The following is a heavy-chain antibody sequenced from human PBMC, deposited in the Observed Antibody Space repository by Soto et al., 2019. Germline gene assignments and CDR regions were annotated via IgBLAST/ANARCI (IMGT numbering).Heavy chain of an antibody. V-gene: IGHV3-23*01. Sequence: GESLKISCAASGFTFSSYAMSWVRQAPGKGLEWVSAISGSGGSTYYADSVKGRFTISRDNSKNTLYLQMNSLRAEDTAVYYCAKDSQLYYDILTGLFFDYWGHGTLVTVSS. J-gene: IGHJ4*01. CDR2: ISGSGGST. D-gene: IGHD3-9*01. CDR3: AKDSQLYYDILTGLFFDY. CDR1: GFTFSSYA.